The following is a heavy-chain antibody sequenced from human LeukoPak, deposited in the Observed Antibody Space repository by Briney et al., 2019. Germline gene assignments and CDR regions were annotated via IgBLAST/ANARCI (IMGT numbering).Heavy chain of an antibody. CDR2: ISWNSGSI. D-gene: IGHD6-19*01. CDR1: GFTFSSYG. Sequence: GGSLRLSCAASGFTFSSYGMHWVRQAPGKGLEWVSGISWNSGSIGYADSVKGRFTISRDNAKNSLYLQMNSLRAEDTALYYCAKDGIAVAGRGSWFDPWGQGTLVTVSS. CDR3: AKDGIAVAGRGSWFDP. J-gene: IGHJ5*02. V-gene: IGHV3-9*01.